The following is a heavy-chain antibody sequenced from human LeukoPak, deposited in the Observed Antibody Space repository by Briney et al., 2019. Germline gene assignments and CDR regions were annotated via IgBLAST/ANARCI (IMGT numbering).Heavy chain of an antibody. D-gene: IGHD3-22*01. CDR1: GGSISSYY. J-gene: IGHJ3*02. CDR3: AREYEIRRYSYDSSVPFLAFDI. CDR2: IYYSGST. Sequence: SETLSLTCTVSGGSISSYYWSWIRQPPGKGLEWIGYIYYSGSTNYSPSLKSRVTISVDTSKNQFSLKLSSVTAADTAVYYCAREYEIRRYSYDSSVPFLAFDIWGQGTMVTVSS. V-gene: IGHV4-59*01.